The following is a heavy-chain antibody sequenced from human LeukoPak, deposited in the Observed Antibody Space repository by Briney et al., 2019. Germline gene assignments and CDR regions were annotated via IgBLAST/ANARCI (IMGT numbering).Heavy chain of an antibody. Sequence: SVKVSCKASGGTFSSYAISWVRLAPGQGLEWMGGIIPIFGTANYAQKFQGRVTMTRDTSTSTVYMELSSLRSEDTAVYYCARVASSSGWYYFDYWGQGTLVTVSS. V-gene: IGHV1-69*05. D-gene: IGHD6-19*01. J-gene: IGHJ4*02. CDR1: GGTFSSYA. CDR3: ARVASSSGWYYFDY. CDR2: IIPIFGTA.